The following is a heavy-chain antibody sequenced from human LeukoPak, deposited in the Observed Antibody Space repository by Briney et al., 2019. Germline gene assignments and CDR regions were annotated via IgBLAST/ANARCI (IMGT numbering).Heavy chain of an antibody. CDR1: GFTFSTYW. D-gene: IGHD6-19*01. CDR2: INTDGTTT. V-gene: IGHV3-74*01. J-gene: IGHJ4*02. Sequence: GGSLRLSCAASGFTFSTYWMHWVRQPPGKGLVRLSRINTDGTTTTYADSVKGRFTISRDNAKNTLYLQLNSLRADDTAVYFCARGGVSSPTIDYWGQGTLVTPSS. CDR3: ARGGVSSPTIDY.